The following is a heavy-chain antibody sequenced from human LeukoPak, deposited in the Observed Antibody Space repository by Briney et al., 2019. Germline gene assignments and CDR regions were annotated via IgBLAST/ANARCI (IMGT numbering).Heavy chain of an antibody. J-gene: IGHJ4*02. CDR1: GFTFSDYH. CDR2: TSNTGGTT. CDR3: ARGGNMGSAPFDY. V-gene: IGHV3-11*01. Sequence: PGGSLRLSCAASGFTFSDYHMTWIRRAPGNGLEWVSFTSNTGGTTYYADSVRDRFTISRDNTKNSLYLQMNSLRADDTAVYYCARGGNMGSAPFDYWGQGTLVTVSS. D-gene: IGHD1/OR15-1a*01.